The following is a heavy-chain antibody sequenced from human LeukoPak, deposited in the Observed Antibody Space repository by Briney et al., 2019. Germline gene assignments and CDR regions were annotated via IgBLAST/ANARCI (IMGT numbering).Heavy chain of an antibody. V-gene: IGHV1-69*13. Sequence: ASVKVSCKASGGTFSSYAISWVRQAPGQWLEWMGGIIPIFGTANYAQKFQGRVTITADESTSTAYMELSSLRSEDTAVYYCANPYYDILTGYYSRYFQHWGQGTLVTVSS. CDR3: ANPYYDILTGYYSRYFQH. CDR1: GGTFSSYA. D-gene: IGHD3-9*01. J-gene: IGHJ1*01. CDR2: IIPIFGTA.